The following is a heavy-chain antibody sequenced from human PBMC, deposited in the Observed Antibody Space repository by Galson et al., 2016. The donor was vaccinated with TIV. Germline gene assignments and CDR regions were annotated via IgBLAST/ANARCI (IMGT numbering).Heavy chain of an antibody. D-gene: IGHD2-15*01. CDR3: ARATSALIQFGYYFDY. CDR1: GFTFKYYP. J-gene: IGHJ4*02. CDR2: ISYDGTIE. Sequence: SLRLSCAASGFTFKYYPMHWVRQAPGKGLEWLAVISYDGTIETYADSVKGRFTLFRDNSKNTLYLQMNSLRDEDTATYYCARATSALIQFGYYFDYWGQGTLVTVSS. V-gene: IGHV3-30*04.